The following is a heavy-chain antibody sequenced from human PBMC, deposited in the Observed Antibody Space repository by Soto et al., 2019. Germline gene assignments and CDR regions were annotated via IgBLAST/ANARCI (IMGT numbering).Heavy chain of an antibody. CDR2: IKQDGSAK. V-gene: IGHV3-7*04. CDR3: ARDLASTTIPNY. J-gene: IGHJ4*02. CDR1: GFTFSSYW. Sequence: EVQLVESGGGLVQPGGSLRLSCAASGFTFSSYWMSWVRQAPGKGLEWVANIKQDGSAKYYVDYVKGRFTISRDKAKNSLYLQMNSLRAEDTAVYYCARDLASTTIPNYWGQGTLVTVSS. D-gene: IGHD4-17*01.